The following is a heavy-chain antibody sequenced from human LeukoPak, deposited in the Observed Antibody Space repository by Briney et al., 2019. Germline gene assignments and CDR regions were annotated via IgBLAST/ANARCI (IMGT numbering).Heavy chain of an antibody. J-gene: IGHJ4*02. CDR3: AKWGDYDVLTGYYVSDY. V-gene: IGHV3-23*01. CDR2: ITGSGGNT. CDR1: GFTFSNYA. D-gene: IGHD3-9*01. Sequence: GGSLRLSCAASGFTFSNYAMSWVRQAPGKGLEWVPAITGSGGNTYYADSVKGRFTISRDNSKNTVFLQMNSLRAEDTAVYYCAKWGDYDVLTGYYVSDYWGQGALVTVSS.